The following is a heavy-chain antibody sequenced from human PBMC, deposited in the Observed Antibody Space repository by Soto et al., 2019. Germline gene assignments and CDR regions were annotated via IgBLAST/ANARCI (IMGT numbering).Heavy chain of an antibody. V-gene: IGHV3-7*03. CDR2: IKQDGSEK. CDR1: GFTFSSYW. J-gene: IGHJ5*02. CDR3: ARDSVAGVTPITFDP. D-gene: IGHD6-19*01. Sequence: EVQLVESGGGLVQPGGSLRLSCAASGFTFSSYWMSWVRQAPGKGLEWVANIKQDGSEKYYVDSVKGRFTISRDNAKNSLYLEMNSLRAEDTAVYYCARDSVAGVTPITFDPWGQGTLVTVSS.